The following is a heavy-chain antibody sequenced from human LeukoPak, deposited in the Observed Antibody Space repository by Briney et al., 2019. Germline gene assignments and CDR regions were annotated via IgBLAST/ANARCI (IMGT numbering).Heavy chain of an antibody. D-gene: IGHD1/OR15-1a*01. J-gene: IGHJ6*03. Sequence: GGSLRLSCAASGLTVSSNYMSWVRQAPGRGLECVSVIYSGGSTYYADSVKGRFTISRDNSKNTLYLQMNSLRAEDTAVYYCASNKPQGYYYYYYMDVWGKGTTVTVSS. CDR3: ASNKPQGYYYYYYMDV. CDR2: IYSGGST. CDR1: GLTVSSNY. V-gene: IGHV3-53*01.